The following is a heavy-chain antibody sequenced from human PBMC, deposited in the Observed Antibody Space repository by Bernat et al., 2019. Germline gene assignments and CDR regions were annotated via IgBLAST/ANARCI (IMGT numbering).Heavy chain of an antibody. Sequence: EVQLVESGGGLVQPGGSLRLSCAASGFTVSDNYMSWVRQAPGKGLEWVSVIYSGGSTYYADSVKGRFTISRDNSKKTIFLQMNSLGAEDTAVYYCAWSPRFLGWCPDYWGQGTLVTVSS. CDR3: AWSPRFLGWCPDY. D-gene: IGHD3-3*01. CDR2: IYSGGST. V-gene: IGHV3-66*01. CDR1: GFTVSDNY. J-gene: IGHJ4*02.